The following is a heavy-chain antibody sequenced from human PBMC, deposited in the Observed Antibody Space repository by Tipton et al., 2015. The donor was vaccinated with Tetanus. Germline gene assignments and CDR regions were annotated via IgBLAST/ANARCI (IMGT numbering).Heavy chain of an antibody. CDR3: ARSWWSGVHWGRDYYESSGDLHDAFDI. V-gene: IGHV4-61*01. CDR2: IYYSEST. D-gene: IGHD3-22*01. CDR1: GGSVSSSRYY. J-gene: IGHJ3*02. Sequence: TLSLTCTVSGGSVSSSRYYWSWIRQTPGKGLECIGYIYYSESTDYNPSLRSRVTISVDTAKNQLSLKLSSVTAADTAVYYCARSWWSGVHWGRDYYESSGDLHDAFDIWGQGTRATVPA.